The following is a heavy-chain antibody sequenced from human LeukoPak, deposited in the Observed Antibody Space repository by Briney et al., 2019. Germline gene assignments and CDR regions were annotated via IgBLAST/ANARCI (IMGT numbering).Heavy chain of an antibody. CDR3: ARTAYYYGMDV. Sequence: SETLSLTCTVSGGSIGSYYWSWIRQPPGKGLEWIGYIYYSGSTNYNPSLKSRVTISVDTSKNQFSLKLSSVTAADTAVYYCARTAYYYGMDVWGQGTTVTVSS. CDR1: GGSIGSYY. V-gene: IGHV4-59*08. CDR2: IYYSGST. J-gene: IGHJ6*02.